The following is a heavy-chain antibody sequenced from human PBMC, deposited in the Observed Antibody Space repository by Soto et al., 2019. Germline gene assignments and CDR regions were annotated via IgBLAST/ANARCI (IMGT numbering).Heavy chain of an antibody. J-gene: IGHJ6*02. D-gene: IGHD3-3*01. Sequence: PGGSLRLSCAASGFTFSSYAMHWVRQAPGKGLEWVAVISYDGSNKYYADSVKGRFTISRNNSKNTLYLQMNSLRAEDTAVYYCARDSLNYDFWSGYYRYYYYGMDVWGQGTTVTVSS. CDR1: GFTFSSYA. V-gene: IGHV3-30-3*01. CDR3: ARDSLNYDFWSGYYRYYYYGMDV. CDR2: ISYDGSNK.